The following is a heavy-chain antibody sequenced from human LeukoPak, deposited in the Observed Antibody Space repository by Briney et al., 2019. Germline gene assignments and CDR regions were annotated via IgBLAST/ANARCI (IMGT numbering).Heavy chain of an antibody. CDR3: ARGAGSGAGLNWFDP. D-gene: IGHD2-15*01. J-gene: IGHJ5*02. V-gene: IGHV4-38-2*02. Sequence: SAPLSLTCTVSGSSISSDYYWGWIRQPPGKGLEWIGTIYHSGSTYYNPSLKSRVTISLDTSKNQFSLKLSSVTAADTAVYYCARGAGSGAGLNWFDPWGQGTLVTVSS. CDR2: IYHSGST. CDR1: GSSISSDYY.